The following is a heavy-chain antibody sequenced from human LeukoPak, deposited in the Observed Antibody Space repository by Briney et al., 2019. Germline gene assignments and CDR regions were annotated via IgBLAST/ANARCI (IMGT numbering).Heavy chain of an antibody. D-gene: IGHD6-19*01. CDR2: IYHTGST. Sequence: SETLSLTCTVSGGSISSYSWSWIRQPPGKGLDWIGYIYHTGSTNYNPSLRSRVTISLDTSKNHFSLKLNSATAAATAVYYSSRLYSSGWRYFDYWGQGTLVTVSS. CDR1: GGSISSYS. CDR3: SRLYSSGWRYFDY. J-gene: IGHJ4*02. V-gene: IGHV4-59*08.